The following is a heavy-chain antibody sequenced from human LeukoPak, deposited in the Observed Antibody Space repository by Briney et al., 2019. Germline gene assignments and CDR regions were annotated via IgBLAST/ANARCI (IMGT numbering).Heavy chain of an antibody. Sequence: PGRSLRLSCAASGFTFSSYGMHWVRQAPGKGLEWVAVISYDGSNKYYADSVKGRFTISRDNSKNTLYLQMNSLRAEDTAVYYCAKFIRDFFDYYDSSGYYSSDYWGQGTLATVSS. V-gene: IGHV3-30*18. CDR1: GFTFSSYG. CDR2: ISYDGSNK. D-gene: IGHD3-22*01. CDR3: AKFIRDFFDYYDSSGYYSSDY. J-gene: IGHJ4*02.